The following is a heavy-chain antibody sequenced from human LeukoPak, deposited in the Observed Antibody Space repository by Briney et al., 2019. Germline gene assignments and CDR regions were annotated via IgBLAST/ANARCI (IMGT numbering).Heavy chain of an antibody. V-gene: IGHV4-59*01. CDR1: GGSISSYY. J-gene: IGHJ5*02. D-gene: IGHD1-26*01. CDR2: IYYSGST. CDR3: AREYSGSYDP. Sequence: MASETLSLTCTVSGGSISSYYWSWIRQPPGKGLEWIGYIYYSGSTNYNPSLKSRVTISVDTSKNQFSLKLSSVTAADTAVYYCAREYSGSYDPWGQGTLVTVSS.